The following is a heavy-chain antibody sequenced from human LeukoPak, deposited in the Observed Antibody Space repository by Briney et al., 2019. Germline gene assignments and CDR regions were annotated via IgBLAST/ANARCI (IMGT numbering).Heavy chain of an antibody. J-gene: IGHJ6*04. D-gene: IGHD6-19*01. CDR1: GGSISSYY. CDR2: IYYSGST. Sequence: KSSETLSLTCTVSGGSISSYYWSWIRQPPGKGLEWIGYIYYSGSTNYNPSLKSRVTISVDTSKNQFSLKLSSVTAADTAVYYCARDLSSGLSNYYYGMDVWGKGTTVTVSS. V-gene: IGHV4-59*01. CDR3: ARDLSSGLSNYYYGMDV.